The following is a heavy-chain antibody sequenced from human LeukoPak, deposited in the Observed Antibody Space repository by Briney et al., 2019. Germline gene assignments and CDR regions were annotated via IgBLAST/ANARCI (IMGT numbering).Heavy chain of an antibody. CDR3: AREGGRAAAGRFDY. D-gene: IGHD6-13*01. J-gene: IGHJ4*02. CDR1: XINFRSSG. CDR2: IQNDGSDK. Sequence: GGSLRXSCXAXXINFRSSGMHWVRQAPGKGLEWVTFIQNDGSDKSYAASVKGRFTISRDNSKNTVYLHMNSLRADDTALYYCAREGGRAAAGRFDYWGQGTLVTVSS. V-gene: IGHV3-30*02.